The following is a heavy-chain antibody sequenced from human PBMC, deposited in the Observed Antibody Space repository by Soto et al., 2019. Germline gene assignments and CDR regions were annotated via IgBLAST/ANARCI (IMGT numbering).Heavy chain of an antibody. J-gene: IGHJ5*02. CDR3: ARGIGSNWFDP. CDR1: GGSISSGDDY. Sequence: SETLSLTCTVSGGSISSGDDYWSWIRQPPGKGLEWIGYIYYSGSTYYNPSLKSRVTISVDTSKNQFSLKLSSVTAADTAVYYCARGIGSNWFDPWGQGTLVTVSS. V-gene: IGHV4-30-4*01. D-gene: IGHD1-1*01. CDR2: IYYSGST.